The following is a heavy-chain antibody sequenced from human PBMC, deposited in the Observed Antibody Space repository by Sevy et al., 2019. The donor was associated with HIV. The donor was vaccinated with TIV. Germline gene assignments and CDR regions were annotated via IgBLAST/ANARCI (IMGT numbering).Heavy chain of an antibody. CDR3: ARAVVAATSYYYYMDV. CDR1: GGTFSSYA. D-gene: IGHD2-15*01. CDR2: IIPIFGTA. J-gene: IGHJ6*03. Sequence: ASVKVSCKASGGTFSSYAISWVRQAPGQGLEWMGGIIPIFGTANYAQMFQGRVTITADKSTSTAYMEPSSLRSEDTAVYYCARAVVAATSYYYYMDVWGKGTTVTVSS. V-gene: IGHV1-69*06.